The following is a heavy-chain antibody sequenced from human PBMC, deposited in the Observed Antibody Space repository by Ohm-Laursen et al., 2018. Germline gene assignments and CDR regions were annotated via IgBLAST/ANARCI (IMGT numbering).Heavy chain of an antibody. CDR1: GFTFSNYG. D-gene: IGHD5-12*01. V-gene: IGHV3-23*01. CDR2: INDSGGDT. Sequence: GSLRLSCAAPGFTFSNYGMNWVRQAPGKGLEWVSSINDSGGDTYYADSVKGRFTISRDNSKNTLYLQMNSLRADDTAVYYCAKHRTATWVHKRFDYWGQGTLVTVSS. CDR3: AKHRTATWVHKRFDY. J-gene: IGHJ4*02.